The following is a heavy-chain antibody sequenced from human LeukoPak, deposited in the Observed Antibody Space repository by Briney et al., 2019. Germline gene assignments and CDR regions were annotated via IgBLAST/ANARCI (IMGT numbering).Heavy chain of an antibody. Sequence: TGGSLRLSCAASGFTFSNYWINWVRQAPGKGLEWVANIKQDGSETYRVDSVKGRFTISRDNAKNSLYLQMNSLRDEDTAVYYCARGGSGYSYGKIDSWGQGILVTVSS. D-gene: IGHD5-18*01. CDR1: GFTFSNYW. CDR2: IKQDGSET. J-gene: IGHJ4*02. V-gene: IGHV3-7*01. CDR3: ARGGSGYSYGKIDS.